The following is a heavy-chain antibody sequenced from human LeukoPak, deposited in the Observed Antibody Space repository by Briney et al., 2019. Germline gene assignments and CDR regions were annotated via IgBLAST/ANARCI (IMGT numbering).Heavy chain of an antibody. CDR1: GGSISSDY. CDR3: AKVDRNYNGHAFDI. D-gene: IGHD1-14*01. CDR2: IYSSGST. J-gene: IGHJ3*02. Sequence: SETLSLTCSVSGGSISSDYWSWIRQPAGKGLEWIGRIYSSGSTNYNPSLKSRVTMSLDTSKNQFSLNLSSVTAADTAVYYCAKVDRNYNGHAFDIWGQGTMVTVSP. V-gene: IGHV4-4*07.